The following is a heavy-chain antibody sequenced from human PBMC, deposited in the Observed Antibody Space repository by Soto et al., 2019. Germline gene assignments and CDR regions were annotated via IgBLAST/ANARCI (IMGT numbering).Heavy chain of an antibody. CDR2: IWYDGSNK. D-gene: IGHD2-21*02. CDR1: GFTFSSYG. CDR3: ARGVTAKQYYYYYGMDV. Sequence: PGGPLRLSCAASGFTFSSYGMHWVRRAPGKGLEGVAVIWYDGSNKYYADSVKGRFTISRDNSKNTLYLQMNSLRAEDTAVYCCARGVTAKQYYYYYGMDVWGQGTTVTVSS. V-gene: IGHV3-33*08. J-gene: IGHJ6*02.